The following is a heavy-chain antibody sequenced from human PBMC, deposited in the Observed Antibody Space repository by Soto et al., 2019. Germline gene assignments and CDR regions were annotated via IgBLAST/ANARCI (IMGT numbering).Heavy chain of an antibody. D-gene: IGHD3-16*01. J-gene: IGHJ4*02. CDR2: INPGGTST. CDR3: ASARFTFGAIIPCEH. V-gene: IGHV1-46*03. CDR1: GYSFASYY. Sequence: QMQLVQSGPEVKRPGASVKVSCKASGYSFASYYMYWVRQAPGQGLEWMGLINPGGTSTNYAQKFQRRVTMTTDTSTSTVNMELSSLRSEDTAVYYCASARFTFGAIIPCEHWGQGTLVTVS.